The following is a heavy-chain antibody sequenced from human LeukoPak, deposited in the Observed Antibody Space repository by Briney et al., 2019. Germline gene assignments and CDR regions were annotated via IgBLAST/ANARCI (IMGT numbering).Heavy chain of an antibody. CDR3: ARYDRSGYSLEL. CDR1: GGPISNYY. J-gene: IGHJ4*02. D-gene: IGHD3-22*01. Sequence: SETLSLTCTVSGGPISNYYWSWIRQPPGKGLEWIGYIYYTGTAKSNLSLKSRVTTSIETSKNQFSLKLSSVTAADTAVYYCARYDRSGYSLELWGQGTLVTVSS. V-gene: IGHV4-59*01. CDR2: IYYTGTA.